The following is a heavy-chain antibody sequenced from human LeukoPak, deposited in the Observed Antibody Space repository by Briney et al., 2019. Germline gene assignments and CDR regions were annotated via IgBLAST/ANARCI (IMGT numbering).Heavy chain of an antibody. CDR2: IYYSGTT. D-gene: IGHD6-13*01. Sequence: SETLSLTCTVSGGSISSGYYYWSWIRQHPGKGLEWIGCIYYSGTTYYNPSLKSRVTISVDTSKNQFSLKLSSVTAADTAIYYCARLIAADEGIDPWGQGTLVTVSS. CDR1: GGSISSGYYY. J-gene: IGHJ5*02. V-gene: IGHV4-31*03. CDR3: ARLIAADEGIDP.